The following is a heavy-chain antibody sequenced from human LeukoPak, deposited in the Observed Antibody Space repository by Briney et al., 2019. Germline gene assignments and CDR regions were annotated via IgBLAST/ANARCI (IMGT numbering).Heavy chain of an antibody. CDR2: IKGKSDGGTT. V-gene: IGHV3-15*01. D-gene: IGHD3-16*01. CDR3: TTYDPGIAYSYYFEN. J-gene: IGHJ4*02. Sequence: GGSLRLSCAAFGFTFPNAGMSWVRQAPEKGLEWVGRIKGKSDGGTTDYAAPVRGRFTVSRDDSKKTLYLQMNSLKAEDTAVYYCTTYDPGIAYSYYFENWGQGTLVTVSS. CDR1: GFTFPNAG.